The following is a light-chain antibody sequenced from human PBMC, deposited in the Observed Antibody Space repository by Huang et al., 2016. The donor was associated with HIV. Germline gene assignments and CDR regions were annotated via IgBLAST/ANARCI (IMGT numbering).Light chain of an antibody. CDR3: QQYNNWPRT. J-gene: IGKJ1*01. Sequence: EIVMTQSPATLSVSPGERATLSCRASQSVSSNLAWYQQKPGQAPRLLIYGASTRAMGSPARFSGSGSGTEFTLTISSLQSEDFAVYYCQQYNNWPRTFGQGTKVEIK. CDR2: GAS. V-gene: IGKV3-15*01. CDR1: QSVSSN.